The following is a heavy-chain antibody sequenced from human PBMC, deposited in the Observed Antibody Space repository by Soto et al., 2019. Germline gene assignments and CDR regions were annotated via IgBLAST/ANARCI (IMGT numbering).Heavy chain of an antibody. CDR2: ISTISSYT. D-gene: IGHD3-3*01. V-gene: IGHV3-11*05. CDR1: GFMFSDYY. J-gene: IGHJ4*02. CDR3: ARAWEFLPATEGGGSFDY. Sequence: QVQLVESGGGLVKPGGSLRLSCAASGFMFSDYYMSWIRQAPGKGLEWVSYISTISSYTNYADSVKGRFTISRDNAKNSLYLQMNSLRAEDTAVYFCARAWEFLPATEGGGSFDYWGQGTLVTVSS.